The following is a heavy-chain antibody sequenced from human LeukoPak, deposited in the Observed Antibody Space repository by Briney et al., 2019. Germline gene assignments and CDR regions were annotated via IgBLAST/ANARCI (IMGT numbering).Heavy chain of an antibody. Sequence: ASVKVSCKASGGTFSSYAISWVRQAPGQGLEWMGWISGYSGNTNYAQKLQGRVAMTTDTSTSTAYMELRSLRSDDTAVYYCAWGGSGSYSGYFDYWGQGTLVTVSS. CDR1: GGTFSSYA. D-gene: IGHD3-10*01. CDR3: AWGGSGSYSGYFDY. V-gene: IGHV1-18*01. J-gene: IGHJ4*02. CDR2: ISGYSGNT.